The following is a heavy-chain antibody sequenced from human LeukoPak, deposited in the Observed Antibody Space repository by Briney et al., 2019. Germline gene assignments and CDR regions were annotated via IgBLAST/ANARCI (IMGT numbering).Heavy chain of an antibody. CDR2: INPVSAGA. CDR3: ARQLGNYYRAFDY. J-gene: IGHJ4*02. V-gene: IGHV1-2*02. D-gene: IGHD1-26*01. Sequence: ASLKVSCKPSGYTFTNYYIHWVRQAPGQGPEWVGWINPVSAGAAFAQKFQGRVSMTWDSSITTAYMDLTSLRSDDTAIYYCARQLGNYYRAFDYWGQGTLVTVSS. CDR1: GYTFTNYY.